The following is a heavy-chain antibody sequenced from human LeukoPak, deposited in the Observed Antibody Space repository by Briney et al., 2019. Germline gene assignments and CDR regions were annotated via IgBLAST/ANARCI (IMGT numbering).Heavy chain of an antibody. J-gene: IGHJ6*02. CDR2: IIPIFGTA. CDR1: GFTFSSYA. CDR3: ARVGDGMDV. V-gene: IGHV1-69*01. Sequence: PGGSLRLSCAASGFTFSSYAISWVRQAPGQGLEWMGGIIPIFGTANYAQKFQGRVTITADESTSTAYMELSSLRSEDTAVYYCARVGDGMDVWGQGTTVTVSS.